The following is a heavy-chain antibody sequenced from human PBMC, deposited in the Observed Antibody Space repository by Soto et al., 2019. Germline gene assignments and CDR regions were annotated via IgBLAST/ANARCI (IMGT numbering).Heavy chain of an antibody. Sequence: ASVKVACKASGYTFTSYAMHWVRQATGKRLEWMGWINAGNGNTKYSQKFQGRVTITRDTSASTAYMELSSLRSEDTAVYYCARVDIVVVVAANPPFGPWGQGTLVTVSS. D-gene: IGHD2-15*01. CDR1: GYTFTSYA. CDR2: INAGNGNT. V-gene: IGHV1-3*01. CDR3: ARVDIVVVVAANPPFGP. J-gene: IGHJ5*02.